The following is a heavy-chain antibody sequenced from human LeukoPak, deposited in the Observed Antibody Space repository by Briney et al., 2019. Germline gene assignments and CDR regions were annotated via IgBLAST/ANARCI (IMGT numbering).Heavy chain of an antibody. D-gene: IGHD3-22*01. CDR2: IWYDGSNK. V-gene: IGHV3-33*06. CDR1: GFTFSSYG. J-gene: IGHJ4*02. Sequence: GGSLRLSCAASGFTFSSYGMHWVRQAPGKGLEWVAVIWYDGSNKYYADSVKGRFTISRDNSENTLYLQMNSLRAEDTAVYYCAKSGSSGYYAPLWYWGQGTLVTVSS. CDR3: AKSGSSGYYAPLWY.